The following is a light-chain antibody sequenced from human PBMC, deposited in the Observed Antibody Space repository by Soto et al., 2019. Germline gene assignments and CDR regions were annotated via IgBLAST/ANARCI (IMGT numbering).Light chain of an antibody. J-gene: IGLJ2*01. CDR3: TSHTSSSIVV. V-gene: IGLV2-14*01. Sequence: QSALTQPASVSGSPGESITISCTGTSSDVGGYNYVSWYQQHPDKAPKLLIYEVTNRPSGVSNRFSASKSGNTASLTISGLQAEDEADYYCTSHTSSSIVVFGEGTKLTVL. CDR2: EVT. CDR1: SSDVGGYNY.